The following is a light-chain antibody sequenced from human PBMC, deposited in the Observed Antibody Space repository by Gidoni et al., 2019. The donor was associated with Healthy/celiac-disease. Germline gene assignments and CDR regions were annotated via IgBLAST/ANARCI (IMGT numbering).Light chain of an antibody. V-gene: IGLV3-21*03. Sequence: YVLTQPPSVSVAPGKTARITCGGNNIGSKSVHWYQQMPGQAPVLVVYDDSVRPSGLPERFSGSNSGNMATLTISRVEAGDEADYYCQVWDISSDHVVFGGGTKLTVL. CDR3: QVWDISSDHVV. CDR2: DDS. CDR1: NIGSKS. J-gene: IGLJ3*02.